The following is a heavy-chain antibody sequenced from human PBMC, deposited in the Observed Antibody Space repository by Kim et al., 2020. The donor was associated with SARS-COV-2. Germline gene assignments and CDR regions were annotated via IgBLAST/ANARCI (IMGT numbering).Heavy chain of an antibody. V-gene: IGHV3-11*06. D-gene: IGHD2-15*01. CDR2: ISSSSSYT. CDR1: GFTFSDYY. CDR3: ARVFCSGGSCWEFDP. Sequence: GGSLRLSCAASGFTFSDYYMSWIRQAPGKGLEWVSYISSSSSYTNYADSVKVRFTISRDNAKNSLYLQMNSLRAEDTAVYYCARVFCSGGSCWEFDPWGQGTLVTVSS. J-gene: IGHJ5*02.